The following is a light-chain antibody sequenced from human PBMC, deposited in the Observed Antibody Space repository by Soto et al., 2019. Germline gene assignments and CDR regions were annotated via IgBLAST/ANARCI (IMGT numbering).Light chain of an antibody. J-gene: IGLJ2*01. CDR2: EID. V-gene: IGLV2-8*01. CDR3: SSYAGSANLL. CDR1: NNDVGRNHY. Sequence: QSALTQPPSASGSPGQSVIISCTGTNNDVGRNHYVSWYQFLPGQVPKVIIYEIDKRPSGVPDRFSGSRSGNTASLTVSGLHSEAEGDYYCSSYAGSANLLFGGGTKLTVL.